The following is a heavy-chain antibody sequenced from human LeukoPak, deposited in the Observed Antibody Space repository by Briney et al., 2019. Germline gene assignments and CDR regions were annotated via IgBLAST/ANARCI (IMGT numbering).Heavy chain of an antibody. Sequence: PSETLSLTCTVSGGSVSSYHWSWIRQPPEKGLEWIGSIHPSGRLYNNPSLESRVTISIDTSKNQFSLNLNSVTAAGTAVYFCSRGLDSRKLGYWGQGTLVTVSS. CDR1: GGSVSSYH. CDR3: SRGLDSRKLGY. V-gene: IGHV4-4*09. J-gene: IGHJ4*02. D-gene: IGHD3-22*01. CDR2: IHPSGRL.